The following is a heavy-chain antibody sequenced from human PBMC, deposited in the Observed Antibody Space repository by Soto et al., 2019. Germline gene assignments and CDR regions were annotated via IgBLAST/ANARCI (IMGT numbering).Heavy chain of an antibody. V-gene: IGHV3-21*01. Sequence: GSLRLPCAASGFTFSSYSMNWVRQAPGKGLEWVSSISSSSSYIYYADSVKGRFTISRDNAKNSLYLQMNSLRAEDTAVYYCARVISTARGYGMDVWGQGTTVTVSS. D-gene: IGHD4-17*01. J-gene: IGHJ6*02. CDR2: ISSSSSYI. CDR3: ARVISTARGYGMDV. CDR1: GFTFSSYS.